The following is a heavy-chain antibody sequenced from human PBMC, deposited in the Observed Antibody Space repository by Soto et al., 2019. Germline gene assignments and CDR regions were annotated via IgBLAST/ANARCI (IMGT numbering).Heavy chain of an antibody. J-gene: IGHJ5*02. CDR2: IYHSGST. V-gene: IGHV4-30-2*01. Sequence: QLQLQESGSGLVKPSQTLSLTCAVSGGSISSGGYSWSWIRQPPGKVLEWIGYIYHSGSTYYNPYLKSRLTISVDTSKHQFSRKLSPVSAADTAVYFWARDPTGEGWFDPWGQGTLVTVSS. CDR1: GGSISSGGYS. CDR3: ARDPTGEGWFDP. D-gene: IGHD2-21*01.